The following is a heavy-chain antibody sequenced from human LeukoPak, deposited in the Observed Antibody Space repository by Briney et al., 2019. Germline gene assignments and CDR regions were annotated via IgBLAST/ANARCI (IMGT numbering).Heavy chain of an antibody. CDR3: AREALRLDAFDI. Sequence: LSGGSLRLSCAASGFTFSSYWMSWVRQAPGKGLEWVANIKQDGSEKYYVDSVKGRFPISRDNAKNSLYLQMNSLRAEDTAVYYRAREALRLDAFDIWGQGTMVTVSS. CDR2: IKQDGSEK. V-gene: IGHV3-7*01. J-gene: IGHJ3*02. CDR1: GFTFSSYW. D-gene: IGHD3-16*01.